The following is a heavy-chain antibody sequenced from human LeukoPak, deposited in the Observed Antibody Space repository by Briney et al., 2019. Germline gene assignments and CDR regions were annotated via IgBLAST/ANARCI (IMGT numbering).Heavy chain of an antibody. CDR1: GFTFSNAW. Sequence: PGGSLRLSCAASGFTFSNAWMGWVRQAPGKGLEWVGRIKSKTDGGTADYAAPVKGRFTISRDDSKNTLYLQMNSLKTEDTAVYYCTTIRGYCSSTSCYALDYWGQGTLVTVSS. CDR2: IKSKTDGGTA. CDR3: TTIRGYCSSTSCYALDY. D-gene: IGHD2-2*01. J-gene: IGHJ4*02. V-gene: IGHV3-15*01.